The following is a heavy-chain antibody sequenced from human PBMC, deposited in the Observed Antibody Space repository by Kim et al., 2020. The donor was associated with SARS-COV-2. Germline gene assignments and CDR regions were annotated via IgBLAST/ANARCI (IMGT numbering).Heavy chain of an antibody. V-gene: IGHV3-11*04. Sequence: DSVKGRFTISRDNAKNSLYLQMNSLRAEDTAVYYCARGGRLDYYYYGMDVWGQGTTVTVSS. CDR3: ARGGRLDYYYYGMDV. J-gene: IGHJ6*02. D-gene: IGHD3-16*01.